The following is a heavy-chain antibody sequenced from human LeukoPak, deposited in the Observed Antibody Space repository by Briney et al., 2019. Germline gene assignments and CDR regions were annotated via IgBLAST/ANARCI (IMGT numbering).Heavy chain of an antibody. CDR3: ARGWQGDYFDY. Sequence: GRSLRLSCAASGFTFSSYAMHWVRQAPGKGLEWVAVISYDGSNKYYADSVKGRFTISRDNSKNTLYLQMNSLRAEDTAVYYCARGWQGDYFDYWGQGTLVTVSS. V-gene: IGHV3-30*04. D-gene: IGHD5-24*01. J-gene: IGHJ4*02. CDR1: GFTFSSYA. CDR2: ISYDGSNK.